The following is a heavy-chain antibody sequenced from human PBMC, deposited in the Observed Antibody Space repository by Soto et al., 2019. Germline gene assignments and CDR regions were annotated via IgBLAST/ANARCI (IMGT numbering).Heavy chain of an antibody. V-gene: IGHV3-30*18. J-gene: IGHJ5*02. CDR1: GFTFSSYG. CDR3: EKDRELISEIIGPYNWFGP. Sequence: GWSLRLSCAASGFTFSSYGMHWVRQAPGKGLEWVAVISYDGSTKFYADSVQGRFIISRDNSRNTLYLQMNSLRVEDTAVYYCEKDRELISEIIGPYNWFGPWGQGT. D-gene: IGHD3-10*01. CDR2: ISYDGSTK.